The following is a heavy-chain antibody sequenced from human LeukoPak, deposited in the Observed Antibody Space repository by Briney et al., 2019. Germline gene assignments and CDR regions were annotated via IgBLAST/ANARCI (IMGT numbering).Heavy chain of an antibody. CDR2: IHYSEST. CDR1: GGSTSSYY. Sequence: SETLSLTCIVSGGSTSSYYWSWIRQPPGKGLEWIGYIHYSESTNYNPSLKSRVTISLDTSKNQFSLKLGSVTAADTAVYYCARLFWSDSHSFDYWGQGTLVTVSS. D-gene: IGHD3-3*01. V-gene: IGHV4-59*01. CDR3: ARLFWSDSHSFDY. J-gene: IGHJ4*02.